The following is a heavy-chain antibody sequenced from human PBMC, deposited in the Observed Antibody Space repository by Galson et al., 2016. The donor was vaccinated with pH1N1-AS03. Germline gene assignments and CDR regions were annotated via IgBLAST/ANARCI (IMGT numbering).Heavy chain of an antibody. CDR2: INPYSTNT. J-gene: IGHJ4*02. Sequence: SVKVSCKASGYNFVTYGITWVRQGPGQGLEWRGWINPYSTNTNYAKKVQDRVTMTADTSTTTAHLDLRNLGSDDTAVYCCARVVAGHPFLIDYWGQGTLVIVSS. V-gene: IGHV1-18*01. CDR1: GYNFVTYG. CDR3: ARVVAGHPFLIDY.